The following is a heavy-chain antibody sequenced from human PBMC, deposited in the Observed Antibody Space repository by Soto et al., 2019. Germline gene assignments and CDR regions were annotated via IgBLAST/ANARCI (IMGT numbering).Heavy chain of an antibody. J-gene: IGHJ4*02. CDR1: GYNFAGYW. CDR2: IYPSDSDT. D-gene: IGHD3-3*01. Sequence: PGESLKISCKGSGYNFAGYWIAWVRQMPGKGLELMGVIYPSDSDTRYRPSSHGQVTISAEKSISCAYVQWSSRRASDTAMYYCARGGVSTRTFDYWGQGTPVTVSS. CDR3: ARGGVSTRTFDY. V-gene: IGHV5-51*01.